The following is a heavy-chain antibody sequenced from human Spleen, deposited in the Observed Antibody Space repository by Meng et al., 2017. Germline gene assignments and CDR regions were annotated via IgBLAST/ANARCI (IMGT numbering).Heavy chain of an antibody. CDR2: ISSSSSYI. CDR1: GFTFSSYS. D-gene: IGHD2-15*01. Sequence: GESLKISCAASGFTFSSYSMNWVRQAPGKGLEWVSSISSSSSYIYYADSVKGRFTISRDNAKNSLYLQMNSLRAEDTAVYYCARDKDRDYCSGGSCYSGDYYYGMDVWGQGTTVTVSS. J-gene: IGHJ6*02. CDR3: ARDKDRDYCSGGSCYSGDYYYGMDV. V-gene: IGHV3-21*01.